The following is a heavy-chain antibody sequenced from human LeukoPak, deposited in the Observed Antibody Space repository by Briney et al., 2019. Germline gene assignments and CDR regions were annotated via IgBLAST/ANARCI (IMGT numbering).Heavy chain of an antibody. CDR1: GGSISSYY. CDR3: ARHTYARPFDS. D-gene: IGHD6-6*01. V-gene: IGHV4-59*08. Sequence: SETLSLTCTVSGGSISSYYWSWVRQPPGKGLEWVGYIYYSGDSNYNPSLKSRATISVDTSKSQFSLKVSSVTAADTAIYYCARHTYARPFDSWGQGTPVTVSS. J-gene: IGHJ4*02. CDR2: IYYSGDS.